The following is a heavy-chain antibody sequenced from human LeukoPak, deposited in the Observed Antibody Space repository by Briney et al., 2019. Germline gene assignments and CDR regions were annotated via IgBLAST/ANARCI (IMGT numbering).Heavy chain of an antibody. V-gene: IGHV3-74*01. CDR1: GVILSRHW. CDR2: IDGDGSGA. J-gene: IGHJ3*02. D-gene: IGHD2-21*02. CDR3: VTLTAPVNHYAFDI. Sequence: PGGSLRLSCAVSGVILSRHWMQWVGQAAGEGGEGVYSIDGDGSGASSVNFVNGRFTISRDNAKNMLYLQMNSLRAEDTADYYCVTLTAPVNHYAFDIWGQGTTVTVS.